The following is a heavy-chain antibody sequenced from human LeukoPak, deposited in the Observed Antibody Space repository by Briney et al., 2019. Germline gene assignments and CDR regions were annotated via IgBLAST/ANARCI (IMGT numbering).Heavy chain of an antibody. CDR2: IYYSGST. CDR1: GGSISSYY. Sequence: SETLSLTCTVSGGSISSYYWSWIRQPPGKGLEWIGYIYYSGSTNYNPSLKSRVTISVDTSKNQFSLKLSSVTAADTAVYYCARDRTGTTIMDWFDPWGQGTLVTVSS. J-gene: IGHJ5*02. D-gene: IGHD1-7*01. CDR3: ARDRTGTTIMDWFDP. V-gene: IGHV4-59*01.